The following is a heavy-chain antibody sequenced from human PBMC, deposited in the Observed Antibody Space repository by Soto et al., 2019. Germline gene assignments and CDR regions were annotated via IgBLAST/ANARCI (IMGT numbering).Heavy chain of an antibody. CDR2: ISYDGRNA. V-gene: IGHV3-30*18. Sequence: QVQLVESGGGVVQPGRSLTLSCASSGFTFSSYGMHWVRQAPGKGLEWVAIISYDGRNAYYADSVKGRFTISRDNSKNTLYLQMNSLRAEDTAVYHCAKILYDSYTSPFDYWGQGTLVTVSS. D-gene: IGHD3-22*01. CDR1: GFTFSSYG. J-gene: IGHJ4*02. CDR3: AKILYDSYTSPFDY.